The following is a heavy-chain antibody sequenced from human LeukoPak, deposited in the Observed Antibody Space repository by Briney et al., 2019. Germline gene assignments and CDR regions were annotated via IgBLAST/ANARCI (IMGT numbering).Heavy chain of an antibody. Sequence: PGGSLRLSCAASGFTFSRYWMSWVRQAPGKGLEWVASIKQDGSEKYYVDSVMGRFTISRDNAKNSLHLQMNSVRAEDAAVYYCARVDNSGSIPDYWGQGTLVIVSS. V-gene: IGHV3-7*01. J-gene: IGHJ4*02. CDR2: IKQDGSEK. CDR3: ARVDNSGSIPDY. D-gene: IGHD3-22*01. CDR1: GFTFSRYW.